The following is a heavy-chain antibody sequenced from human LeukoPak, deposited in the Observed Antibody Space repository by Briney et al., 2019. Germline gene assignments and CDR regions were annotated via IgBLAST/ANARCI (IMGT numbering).Heavy chain of an antibody. V-gene: IGHV5-51*01. CDR3: ARHVVPYSSGLTGFDY. Sequence: GASLRISCKGSGYSFTSYWIGWVRQMPGKGLEWMGIIYPGDSDTRYSPSFQGQVTISADKSITTAYLQWSSLKASDTAMYYCARHVVPYSSGLTGFDYWGQGTLVSVPS. CDR2: IYPGDSDT. CDR1: GYSFTSYW. D-gene: IGHD6-19*01. J-gene: IGHJ4*02.